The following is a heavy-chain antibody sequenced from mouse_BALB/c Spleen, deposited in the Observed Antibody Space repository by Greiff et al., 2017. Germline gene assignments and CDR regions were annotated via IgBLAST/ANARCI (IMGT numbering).Heavy chain of an antibody. V-gene: IGHV1-69*02. CDR2: IYPSDSYT. CDR3: TRSGLTTVALDY. D-gene: IGHD1-1*01. Sequence: QVQLQQPGAELVRPGASVKLSCKASGYTFTSYWINWVKQRPGQGLEWIGNIYPSDSYTNYNQKFKDKATLTVDKSSSTAYMQLSSPTSEDSEVYYCTRSGLTTVALDYWGQGTTLTVSS. J-gene: IGHJ2*01. CDR1: GYTFTSYW.